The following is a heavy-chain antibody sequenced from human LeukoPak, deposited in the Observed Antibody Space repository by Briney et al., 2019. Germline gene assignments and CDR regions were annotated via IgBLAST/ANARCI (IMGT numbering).Heavy chain of an antibody. Sequence: ASVTVSCKASGYTFTSYYMHWVRQAPGQGLEWMGIINPSGGSTSYAQKFQGRVTMTRDTSTSTVYMELSSLRSEDTAVYYCARDTGRTYFDYWGQGTLVTVSS. CDR2: INPSGGST. CDR1: GYTFTSYY. V-gene: IGHV1-46*01. CDR3: ARDTGRTYFDY. D-gene: IGHD4-17*01. J-gene: IGHJ4*02.